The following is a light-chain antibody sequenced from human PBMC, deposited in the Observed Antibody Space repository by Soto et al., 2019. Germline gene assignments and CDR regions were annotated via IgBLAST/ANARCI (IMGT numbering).Light chain of an antibody. CDR1: SGHSSYI. V-gene: IGLV4-60*03. CDR3: ETWDSNTLVV. Sequence: QPVLTQSSSASASLGSSVKLTCTLSSGHSSYIIAWHQQQPGKAPRYLMKLEGSGSYNKGSGVHDRFSGSSSGADRYLTISNLQSEDEADYYCETWDSNTLVVFGGGTKLTVL. CDR2: LEGSGSY. J-gene: IGLJ2*01.